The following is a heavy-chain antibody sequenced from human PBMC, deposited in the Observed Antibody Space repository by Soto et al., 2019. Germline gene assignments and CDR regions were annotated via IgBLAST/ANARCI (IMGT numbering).Heavy chain of an antibody. CDR1: GGSISSSSYY. V-gene: IGHV4-39*01. Sequence: SETLSLTRTVSGGSISSSSYYWGWIRPPPGEGLEWIGSIYYSGSTYYNPSLKSRVTISVDTSKNQFSLKLSSVTAADTAVYYCARGGGPIAAAGPLWVYWGQGTLVTVSS. CDR3: ARGGGPIAAAGPLWVY. CDR2: IYYSGST. J-gene: IGHJ4*02. D-gene: IGHD6-13*01.